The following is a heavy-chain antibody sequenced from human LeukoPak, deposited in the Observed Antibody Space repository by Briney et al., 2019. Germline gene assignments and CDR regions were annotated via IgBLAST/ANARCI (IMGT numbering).Heavy chain of an antibody. CDR3: AHRFGNLGKPWDY. CDR2: HYWNDHK. V-gene: IGHV2-5*01. Sequence: SGPTPVNHTQTLTLTCTFSGFSLTTSPVGGGWIRQTPGKALEWLALHYWNDHKLYRPSLETRLNLTRDISKNQVILTMTNMDPVDSATYYCAHRFGNLGKPWDYWGQGIQVTVSS. J-gene: IGHJ4*02. D-gene: IGHD1-14*01. CDR1: GFSLTTSPVG.